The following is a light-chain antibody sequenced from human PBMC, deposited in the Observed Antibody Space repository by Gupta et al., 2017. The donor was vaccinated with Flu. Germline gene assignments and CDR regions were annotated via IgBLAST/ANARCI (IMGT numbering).Light chain of an antibody. J-gene: IGLJ1*01. V-gene: IGLV1-44*01. CDR2: GDN. CDR3: AAWDDSLDGPV. Sequence: RVTISCSGSSSNIGSNAVSWYQQLPGAAPNLLRYGDNQRPSGVSDRFSASKSGTSASLVISGLQSEDEADYFCAAWDDSLDGPVFGTGTRVTVL. CDR1: SSNIGSNA.